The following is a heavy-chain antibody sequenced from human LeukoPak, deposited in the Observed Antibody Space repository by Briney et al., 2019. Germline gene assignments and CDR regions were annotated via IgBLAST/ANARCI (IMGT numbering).Heavy chain of an antibody. D-gene: IGHD3-10*01. V-gene: IGHV4-39*01. CDR3: ARHRATLTYYYGSGSYGYFDY. J-gene: IGHJ4*02. Sequence: PSETLSLICTVSGGSISSSSYCWGWIRHPPGKGLEWIGSINYSGSTYYNPSLKSRVTISVDTSKNQFSLKLSSVTAADTAVYCCARHRATLTYYYGSGSYGYFDYWGQGTLVTVSS. CDR1: GGSISSSSYC. CDR2: INYSGST.